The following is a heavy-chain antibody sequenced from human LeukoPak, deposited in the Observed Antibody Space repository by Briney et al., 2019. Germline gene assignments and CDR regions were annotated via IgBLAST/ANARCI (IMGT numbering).Heavy chain of an antibody. J-gene: IGHJ6*03. Sequence: GGSLRLSCAASGFTFSSYEMNWVRQAPGKGLEWVSYISSSGSTIYYADSVKGRFTISRDNAKNSLYLQMNSLRAEDTALYYCARDRGSGSYAHYYYHYYMDVWGKGTTVTVSS. CDR1: GFTFSSYE. D-gene: IGHD1-26*01. CDR2: ISSSGSTI. CDR3: ARDRGSGSYAHYYYHYYMDV. V-gene: IGHV3-48*03.